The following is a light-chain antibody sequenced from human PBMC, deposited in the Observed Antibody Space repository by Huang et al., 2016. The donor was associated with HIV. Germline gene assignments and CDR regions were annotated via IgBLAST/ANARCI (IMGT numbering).Light chain of an antibody. CDR1: QDINND. V-gene: IGKV1-33*01. CDR3: QQFDNLPFT. CDR2: DAS. Sequence: DIQMTQSPSSLSASVGDRVTITCQASQDINNDVNWFQQKPGKAPKLLIHDASNLKPGVPSRFSGSRSGTDFTCTITNLQPEDIGTYYCQQFDNLPFTFGQGTRLEIK. J-gene: IGKJ5*01.